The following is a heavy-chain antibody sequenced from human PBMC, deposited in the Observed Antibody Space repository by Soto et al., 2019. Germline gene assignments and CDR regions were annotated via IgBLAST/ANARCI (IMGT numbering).Heavy chain of an antibody. D-gene: IGHD2-8*01. CDR2: INPGGSIT. V-gene: IGHV3-74*01. Sequence: EEQLVESGGGLVQPGGSLRLSCAASGFTFSSYWMHWVRQAPGKGLVWVSRINPGGSITAYADSVKGRFTISRDNAKNKLYLQMNRPRGDGTALSYCARVPSGKYGVWNYWGQGTLVTVSS. CDR1: GFTFSSYW. CDR3: ARVPSGKYGVWNY. J-gene: IGHJ4*02.